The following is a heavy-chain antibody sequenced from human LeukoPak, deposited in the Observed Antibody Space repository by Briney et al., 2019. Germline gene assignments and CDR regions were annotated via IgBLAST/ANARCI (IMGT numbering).Heavy chain of an antibody. CDR2: ISSNGGST. Sequence: GGSLRLSCAASGFTFSSYAMHWVRQAPGKGLEYVSAISSNGGSTYYANSVKGRFTISRDNSKNTLYLQMGSLRAEDMAVYYCARGRYNGSYYIQDYWGQGTLVTVSS. CDR3: ARGRYNGSYYIQDY. V-gene: IGHV3-64*01. D-gene: IGHD1-26*01. J-gene: IGHJ4*02. CDR1: GFTFSSYA.